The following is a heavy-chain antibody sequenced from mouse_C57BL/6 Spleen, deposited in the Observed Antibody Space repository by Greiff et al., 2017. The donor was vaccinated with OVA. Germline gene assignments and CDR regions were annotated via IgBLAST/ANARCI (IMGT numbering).Heavy chain of an antibody. V-gene: IGHV1-39*01. CDR3: ARRRGQNYFDY. CDR1: GYSFTDYN. J-gene: IGHJ2*01. Sequence: VQLKESGPELVKPGASVKISCKASGYSFTDYNMNWVKQSNGKSLEWIGGINPNYGTTSYNQKFKGKATLTVEQSSSTAYMQLNSLTSEDSAVYYFARRRGQNYFDYWGQGTTLTVSS. CDR2: INPNYGTT.